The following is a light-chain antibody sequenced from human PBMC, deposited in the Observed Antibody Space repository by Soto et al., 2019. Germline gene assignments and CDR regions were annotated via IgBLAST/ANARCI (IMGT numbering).Light chain of an antibody. CDR1: SSNIGSNT. CDR3: AAWDDSLNGRV. J-gene: IGLJ3*02. V-gene: IGLV1-44*01. Sequence: VLTQPPSASGTPGQRVTISCSGSSSNIGSNTVNWFQQLPGTAPKLLIYSNNQRPSGVPDRFSGSKSGTSASLAISGLQSEDEADYYCAAWDDSLNGRVFGGGTKLTVL. CDR2: SNN.